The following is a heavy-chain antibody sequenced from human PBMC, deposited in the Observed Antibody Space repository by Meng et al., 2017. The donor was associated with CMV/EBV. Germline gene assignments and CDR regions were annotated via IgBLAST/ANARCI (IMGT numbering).Heavy chain of an antibody. Sequence: GESLKISWTASGFTFSSDWMSWVRQAPGEGLEWVGRIKSKGSGETTDYAAPVKGRFAISRDDSKNTVDVEMNSLKTEDKGVYYCNHISNDWFFHLWGRGTLVTVSS. J-gene: IGHJ2*01. D-gene: IGHD1-14*01. CDR3: NHISNDWFFHL. CDR2: IKSKGSGETT. V-gene: IGHV3-15*01. CDR1: GFTFSSDW.